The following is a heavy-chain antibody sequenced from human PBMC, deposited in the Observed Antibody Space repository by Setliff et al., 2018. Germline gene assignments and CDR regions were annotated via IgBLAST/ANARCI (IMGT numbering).Heavy chain of an antibody. Sequence: PSETLSLTCTVYGGSFTNYYWGWIRQSPGKGLEWIGEINHSGSTNYNPSLKSRLTISVDASTNQLTLKLSSVTAADTAMYFCARDNWVMVQTHNYYYMDVWGKGTTVPSP. CDR2: INHSGST. CDR3: ARDNWVMVQTHNYYYMDV. J-gene: IGHJ6*03. V-gene: IGHV4-34*01. CDR1: GGSFTNYY. D-gene: IGHD1-20*01.